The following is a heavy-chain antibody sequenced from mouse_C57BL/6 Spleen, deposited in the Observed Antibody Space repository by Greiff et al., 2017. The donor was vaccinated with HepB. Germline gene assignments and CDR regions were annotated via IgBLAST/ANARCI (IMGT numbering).Heavy chain of an antibody. Sequence: QVQLQQPGAELVRPGSSVKLSCKASGYTFTSYWMHWVKQRPIQGLEWIGNIDPSDSETHYNQKFKDKATLTVDKSSSTAYMQLSSLTSEDSAVYYCARGGRSYAMDYGGQGTSVTVSA. J-gene: IGHJ4*01. CDR1: GYTFTSYW. CDR2: IDPSDSET. V-gene: IGHV1-52*01. CDR3: ARGGRSYAMDY.